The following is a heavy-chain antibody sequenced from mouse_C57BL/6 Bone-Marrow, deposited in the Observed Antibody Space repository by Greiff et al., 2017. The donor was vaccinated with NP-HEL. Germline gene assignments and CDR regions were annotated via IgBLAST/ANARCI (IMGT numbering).Heavy chain of an antibody. CDR1: GFTFSSYA. CDR3: ASDGPLCFDV. J-gene: IGHJ1*03. V-gene: IGHV5-4*01. Sequence: EVQLVESGGGLVKPGGSLKLSCAASGFTFSSYAMSWVRQTPEKRLEWVATISDGGSYTYYPDNVKGRFTISRDNAKNNLYLQMSHLKSEDTAMYYCASDGPLCFDVWGTGTTVTVSS. CDR2: ISDGGSYT. D-gene: IGHD6-1*01.